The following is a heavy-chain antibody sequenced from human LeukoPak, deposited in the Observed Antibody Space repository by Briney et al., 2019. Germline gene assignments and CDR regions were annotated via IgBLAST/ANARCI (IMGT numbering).Heavy chain of an antibody. V-gene: IGHV1-8*01. CDR2: MNPNSGNT. D-gene: IGHD4-17*01. CDR1: GYTFTSYD. Sequence: GASVKVSCKASGYTFTSYDINWVRQATGQGLEWMGWMNPNSGNTGYAQKFQGRVTITRNTSISTAYMELSSLRSEDTAVYYCARGGHYGVTTYYYYYMDVWGKGTTVTVSS. CDR3: ARGGHYGVTTYYYYYMDV. J-gene: IGHJ6*03.